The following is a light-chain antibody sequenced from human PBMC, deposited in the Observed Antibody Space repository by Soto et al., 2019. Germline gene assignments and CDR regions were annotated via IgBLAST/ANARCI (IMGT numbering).Light chain of an antibody. Sequence: QLVLTQSPSASASLGASVKLTCTLSSGHSTYAIAWHQQQPEKGPRYLMKLNSDGRHSKGDGIPDRFSGTSTGAERYLTISSRKSEDEDDYYYQNWGTGGDVVFGGGTKLTVL. CDR1: SGHSTYA. CDR2: LNSDGRH. V-gene: IGLV4-69*01. J-gene: IGLJ2*01. CDR3: QNWGTGGDVV.